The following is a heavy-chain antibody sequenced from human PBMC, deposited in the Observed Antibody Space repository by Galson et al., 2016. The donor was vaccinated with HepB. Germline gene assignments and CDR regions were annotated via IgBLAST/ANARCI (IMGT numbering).Heavy chain of an antibody. CDR1: GFTFSNYA. D-gene: IGHD3-16*02. J-gene: IGHJ4*02. V-gene: IGHV3-23*01. Sequence: SLRLSCAASGFTFSNYAMSWVRQAPGKGLEWISVISNSGDTTYYAASERGRFTISRDNSKNTLYLQMTGLRAEDTAVYYCAKDQSDYVWGSYRDGGDHWGQGTLV. CDR3: AKDQSDYVWGSYRDGGDH. CDR2: ISNSGDTT.